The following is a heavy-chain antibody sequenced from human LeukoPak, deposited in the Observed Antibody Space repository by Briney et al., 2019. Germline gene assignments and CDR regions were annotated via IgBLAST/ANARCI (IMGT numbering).Heavy chain of an antibody. CDR2: ISYDGSNK. D-gene: IGHD3-9*01. J-gene: IGHJ6*02. V-gene: IGHV3-30*04. CDR3: ARDHNLHVLRYFDWFEGPYYYYGMDV. Sequence: PGRSLRLSCAASGFTFSSYAMHWVRQAPGKGLEWVAVISYDGSNKYYADSVKGRFTISRDNSKNTLYLQMNSLRAEDTAVYYCARDHNLHVLRYFDWFEGPYYYYGMDVWGQGTTVTVSS. CDR1: GFTFSSYA.